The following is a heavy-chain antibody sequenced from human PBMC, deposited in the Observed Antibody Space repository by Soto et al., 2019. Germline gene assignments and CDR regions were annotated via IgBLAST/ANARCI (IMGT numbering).Heavy chain of an antibody. CDR2: INPFDGSR. Sequence: SLNVSCKPSGYIFTSYYIHWVRQAPGQGLEWMGWINPFDGSRMFAQSFQGRVTMTRDTSTSTVYMEVSSLRSEDTAVYYCSRVDPGETSPFDHWG. CDR1: GYIFTSYY. CDR3: SRVDPGETSPFDH. J-gene: IGHJ4*01. V-gene: IGHV1-46*03. D-gene: IGHD3-10*01.